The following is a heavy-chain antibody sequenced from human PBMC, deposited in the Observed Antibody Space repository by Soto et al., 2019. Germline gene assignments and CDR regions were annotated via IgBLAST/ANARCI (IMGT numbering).Heavy chain of an antibody. V-gene: IGHV3-30*18. CDR2: ISHDGTNK. D-gene: IGHD7-27*01. J-gene: IGHJ4*02. CDR1: GFTFNSYG. CDR3: AKTPWEKYYSSWVDC. Sequence: QVQLVESGGGVVQPGRSLRLSCAASGFTFNSYGMHWVRQAPGKGLEWVASISHDGTNKYYVDSVKGRFTISRDNSKSTLYLQMNSLRAEDTAVYYCAKTPWEKYYSSWVDCWGQGNLVTVSS.